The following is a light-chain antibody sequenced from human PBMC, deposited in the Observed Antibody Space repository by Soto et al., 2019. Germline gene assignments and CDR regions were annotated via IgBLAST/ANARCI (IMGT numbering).Light chain of an antibody. V-gene: IGKV3-15*01. J-gene: IGKJ4*01. CDR1: QTINHY. Sequence: EKQMSQSPSTLSVSPGERVTLSCRASQTINHYMTWYLQKPGKTPRLLIYDAIIRAAGVPARFSGSWSGTEFTLTINSLQSEDFAVYYCQQYDACPLTFGGGTKVEIK. CDR2: DAI. CDR3: QQYDACPLT.